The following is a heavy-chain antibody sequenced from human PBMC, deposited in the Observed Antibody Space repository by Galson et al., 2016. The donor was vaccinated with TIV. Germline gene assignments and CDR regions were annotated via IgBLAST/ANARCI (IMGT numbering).Heavy chain of an antibody. D-gene: IGHD3-16*01. CDR2: INPSGGST. V-gene: IGHV1-2*02. CDR1: GYTFTGYF. J-gene: IGHJ6*04. CDR3: ARVVTGGYVDV. Sequence: QSGAEVKKPGASVKVSCKASGYTFTGYFIHWVRQAPGQGLEWMGIINPSGGSTKYAQRFQGRVTMTRDTSISTAYMEVSWLRPDDTAVFYCARVVTGGYVDVWGKGTTVTVSS.